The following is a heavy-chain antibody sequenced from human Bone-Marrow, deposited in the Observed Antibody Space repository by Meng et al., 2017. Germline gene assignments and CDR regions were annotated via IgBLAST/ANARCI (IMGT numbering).Heavy chain of an antibody. CDR2: IWYDGSNK. D-gene: IGHD4-17*01. J-gene: IGHJ5*02. Sequence: GESLKISCAASGFTFSSYGMHWVRQAPGKGLEWVAVIWYDGSNKYYADSVKGRFTISRDNSKNTLYLQMNSLRAEDTAIYFCAKVPYGDYFNWFDPRGQGTLVTVSS. CDR1: GFTFSSYG. CDR3: AKVPYGDYFNWFDP. V-gene: IGHV3-33*06.